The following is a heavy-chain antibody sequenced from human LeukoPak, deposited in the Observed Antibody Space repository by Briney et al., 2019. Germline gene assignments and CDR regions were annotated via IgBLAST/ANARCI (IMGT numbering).Heavy chain of an antibody. CDR3: ALSREYHPLDGMDV. J-gene: IGHJ6*02. D-gene: IGHD2-2*01. CDR2: ISSNGGST. CDR1: GFTFSSYA. Sequence: GGSLRLSCSASGFTFSSYAMHWVRQAPGKGLEYVSAISSNGGSTYYADSVKGRFTISRGNSKNTLYLQMSSLRAEDTAVYYCALSREYHPLDGMDVWGRGTTVTVSS. V-gene: IGHV3-64D*06.